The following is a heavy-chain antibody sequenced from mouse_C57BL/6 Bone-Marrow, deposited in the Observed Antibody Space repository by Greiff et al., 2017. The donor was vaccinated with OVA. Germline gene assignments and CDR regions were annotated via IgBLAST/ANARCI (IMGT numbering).Heavy chain of an antibody. D-gene: IGHD1-1*01. V-gene: IGHV1-26*01. CDR2: INPNNGGT. J-gene: IGHJ3*01. CDR1: GYTFTDYY. CDR3: ALYYYGSSYFWFAY. Sequence: EVQLQQSGPELVKPGASVKISCKASGYTFTDYYMNWVKQSHGKSLEWIGDINPNNGGTSYNQKFKGKATLTVDKSSSTAYMELRSLTSEDSAVYYCALYYYGSSYFWFAYWGQGTLVTVSA.